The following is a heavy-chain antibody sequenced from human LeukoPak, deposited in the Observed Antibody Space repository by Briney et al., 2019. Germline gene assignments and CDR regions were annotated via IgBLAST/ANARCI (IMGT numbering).Heavy chain of an antibody. CDR2: IYYSGST. CDR1: GGSISSYY. J-gene: IGHJ4*02. CDR3: ARSHSVWTSFDY. Sequence: KTSETLSLTCTVSGGSISSYYWSWIRQPPGKGLEWIGYIYYSGSTNYNPSLKSRVTISVDTSKNQFSLKLSSVTAADTAAYYCARSHSVWTSFDYWGQGTLVTVSS. V-gene: IGHV4-59*01. D-gene: IGHD3/OR15-3a*01.